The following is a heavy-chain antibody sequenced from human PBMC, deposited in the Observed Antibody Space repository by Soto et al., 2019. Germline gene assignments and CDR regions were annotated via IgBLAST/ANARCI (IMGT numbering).Heavy chain of an antibody. J-gene: IGHJ5*02. D-gene: IGHD1-1*01. CDR1: GASISGYY. V-gene: IGHV4-4*07. CDR2: IYATGTT. CDR3: VRDGTKTLRDWFDP. Sequence: TLSFTCTVSGASISGYYWSWIRKSAGKGLEWIGRIYATGTTDYNPSLKSRVMMSVDTSKKQFSLKLRSVTAADTAVYYCVRDGTKTLRDWFDPWGQGISVTVS.